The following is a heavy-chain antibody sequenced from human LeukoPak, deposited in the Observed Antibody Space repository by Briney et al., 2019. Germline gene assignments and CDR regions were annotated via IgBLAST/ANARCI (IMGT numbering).Heavy chain of an antibody. CDR2: ISSSSSYI. J-gene: IGHJ4*02. CDR1: GFTFSSYS. D-gene: IGHD6-6*01. V-gene: IGHV3-21*01. CDR3: ASELRDRSSSYTPY. Sequence: PGGSLRLSCGASGFTFSSYSMNWVRQAPGKGLELVSSISSSSSYIYYADSVKGRFTISRDNAKNSLYLPMNSLRAEDTALYYCASELRDRSSSYTPYWGKGTLVTV.